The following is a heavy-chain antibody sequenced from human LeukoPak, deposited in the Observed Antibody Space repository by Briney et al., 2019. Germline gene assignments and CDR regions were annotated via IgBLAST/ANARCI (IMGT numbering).Heavy chain of an antibody. CDR1: GGSFSGYY. CDR3: ARVLRLLSNYYDSSGSPDGYYYYLDV. V-gene: IGHV4-34*01. J-gene: IGHJ6*03. Sequence: SETLSLSCAVYGGSFSGYYWSWIRQPPGKGLEWIGEINHSGSTNYNPSLKSRVTISVDTSKNQFSLKLSSVTAADTAVYYCARVLRLLSNYYDSSGSPDGYYYYLDVWGKGTTVTVSS. D-gene: IGHD3-22*01. CDR2: INHSGST.